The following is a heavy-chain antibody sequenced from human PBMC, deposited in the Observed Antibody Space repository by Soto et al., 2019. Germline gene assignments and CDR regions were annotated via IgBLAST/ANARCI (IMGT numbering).Heavy chain of an antibody. CDR1: GFSLTTSGVG. V-gene: IGHV2-5*02. CDR3: AHRRHITGVWDYGDFDY. CDR2: IYWDDDK. Sequence: QITLKESGPTLVKPTQTLTLTCTFSGFSLTTSGVGVGWIRQPPGKALECLALIYWDDDKRYSPSLRSRLTITKDTSKNQVVLTMTNVDPVDTATYYCAHRRHITGVWDYGDFDYWGQGTLVTVSS. J-gene: IGHJ4*02. D-gene: IGHD1-20*01.